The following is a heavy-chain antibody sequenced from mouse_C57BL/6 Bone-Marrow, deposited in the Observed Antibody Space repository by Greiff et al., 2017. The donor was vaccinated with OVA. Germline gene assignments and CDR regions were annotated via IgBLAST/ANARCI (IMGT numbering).Heavy chain of an antibody. D-gene: IGHD1-1*01. CDR1: GFTFNTYA. J-gene: IGHJ1*03. Sequence: EVQLVESGGGLVQPKGSLKLSCAASGFTFNTYAMHWVRQAPGKGLEWVARIRSKSSNYATYYADSVKDRFTNSRDDSQSMLYLQMNNLKTEDTAMYYCVRAIERYGSSYWYFDVWGTGTTVTVSS. CDR3: VRAIERYGSSYWYFDV. CDR2: IRSKSSNYAT. V-gene: IGHV10-3*01.